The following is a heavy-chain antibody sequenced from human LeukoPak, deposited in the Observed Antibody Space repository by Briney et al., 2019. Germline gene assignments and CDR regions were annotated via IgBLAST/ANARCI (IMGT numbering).Heavy chain of an antibody. CDR2: IGGSGSDI. Sequence: GGSLRLSCAASGFTFSYAWMSWVRQAPGKGLEYISYIGGSGSDITYADSVRGRFTVSRDNAKNSLYLQMNSLRVEDTAVYYCARYARLLDYWGQGSLVTVSS. CDR1: GFTFSYAW. V-gene: IGHV3-11*01. J-gene: IGHJ4*02. D-gene: IGHD2-2*01. CDR3: ARYARLLDY.